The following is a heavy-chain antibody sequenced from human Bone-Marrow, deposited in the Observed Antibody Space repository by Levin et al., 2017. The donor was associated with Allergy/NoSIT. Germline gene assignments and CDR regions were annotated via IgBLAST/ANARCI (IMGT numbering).Heavy chain of an antibody. J-gene: IGHJ2*01. Sequence: GESLKISCAASGFTFSTYSMNWVRQAPGKGLECISYISSGSGTSDYADSVKGRFTISRDNANNSMYLQMNSLRAEDTAVYYCARETTYYFDTGGDLRAGWYFDLWGRGTLVTVSS. D-gene: IGHD3-22*01. CDR3: ARETTYYFDTGGDLRAGWYFDL. V-gene: IGHV3-48*01. CDR2: ISSGSGTS. CDR1: GFTFSTYS.